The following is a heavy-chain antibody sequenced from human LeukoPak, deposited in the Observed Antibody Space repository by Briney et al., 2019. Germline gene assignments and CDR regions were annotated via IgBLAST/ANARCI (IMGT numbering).Heavy chain of an antibody. CDR1: GFTFSSYA. CDR3: AKNPLGYCSGGTCYNDY. CDR2: ISGSGGST. Sequence: GGSLRLSCAASGFTFSSYAMSRVRQAPGKGLEWVSAISGSGGSTYYADSVKGRFTISRDNSKNTLYLQMNSLRAEDTAVYYCAKNPLGYCSGGTCYNDYWARGTLVTVPS. J-gene: IGHJ4*02. V-gene: IGHV3-23*01. D-gene: IGHD2-15*01.